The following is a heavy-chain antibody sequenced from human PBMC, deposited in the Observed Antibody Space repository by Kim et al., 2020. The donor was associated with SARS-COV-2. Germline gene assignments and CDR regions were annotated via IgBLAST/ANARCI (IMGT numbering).Heavy chain of an antibody. CDR1: GYTFTSYA. D-gene: IGHD6-19*01. Sequence: ASVKVSCKASGYTFTSYAMNWVRQAPGQGLEWMGWINTNTGNPTYAQGFTGRFVFSLDTSVSTAYLQISSLKAEDTAVYYCARDMRGVAGPTRHYYYYGMDVWGQGTTVTVSS. J-gene: IGHJ6*02. V-gene: IGHV7-4-1*02. CDR3: ARDMRGVAGPTRHYYYYGMDV. CDR2: INTNTGNP.